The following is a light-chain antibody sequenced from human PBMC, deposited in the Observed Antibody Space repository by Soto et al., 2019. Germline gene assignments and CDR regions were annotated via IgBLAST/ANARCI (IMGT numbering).Light chain of an antibody. Sequence: DIQMTQSPSTLSGSVGDRVTITCRASQTISSWLAWYQQKPGKAPKLLIYKASTLNSGVPSRFSGSGSGTEFTLTISSLQPDDFATYYCQRYNSYSEAFGQGTKVELK. CDR2: KAS. CDR3: QRYNSYSEA. V-gene: IGKV1-5*03. CDR1: QTISSW. J-gene: IGKJ1*01.